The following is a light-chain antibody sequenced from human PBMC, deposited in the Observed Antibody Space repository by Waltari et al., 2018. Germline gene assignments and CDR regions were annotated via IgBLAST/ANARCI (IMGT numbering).Light chain of an antibody. CDR1: SSNIGGNP. Sequence: QSILTQPPSASGTPGQTVTISCSGSSSNIGGNPVFWYQQVTGKTPKLLIYRSSTRPSGVPGRFAGSKSGTAASLAISVLRSEDESDYYWAAWDASLNGRVFGGGTRLTVL. J-gene: IGLJ3*02. V-gene: IGLV1-47*01. CDR3: AAWDASLNGRV. CDR2: RSS.